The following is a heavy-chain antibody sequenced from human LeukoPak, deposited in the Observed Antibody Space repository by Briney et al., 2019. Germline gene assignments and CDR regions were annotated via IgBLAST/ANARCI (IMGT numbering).Heavy chain of an antibody. V-gene: IGHV4-59*08. J-gene: IGHJ5*02. CDR1: GGSINSDY. CDR3: ARHERAGMVRGVITVAGWFDP. CDR2: IYYSGST. Sequence: PSETLSLTCTVSGGSINSDYWNWIRQPPGKGLEWIGYIYYSGSTKYNPSLESRVTMSVDTSKNQFSLKLSSVTAADTAVYYCARHERAGMVRGVITVAGWFDPWGQGTLVTVSS. D-gene: IGHD3-10*01.